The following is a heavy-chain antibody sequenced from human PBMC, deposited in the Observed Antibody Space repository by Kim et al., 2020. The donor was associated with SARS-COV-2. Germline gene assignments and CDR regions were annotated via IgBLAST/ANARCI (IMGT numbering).Heavy chain of an antibody. CDR3: TTSPGWGIYYGMDV. Sequence: AAPVKGRFTISRDESRNTLYLQMNSLKTEDTAMYYCTTSPGWGIYYGMDVWGQGTTVTVSS. D-gene: IGHD3-16*01. V-gene: IGHV3-15*01. J-gene: IGHJ6*02.